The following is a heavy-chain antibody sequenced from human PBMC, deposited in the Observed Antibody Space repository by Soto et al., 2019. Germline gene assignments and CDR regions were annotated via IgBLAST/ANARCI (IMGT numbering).Heavy chain of an antibody. J-gene: IGHJ4*02. D-gene: IGHD3-16*02. Sequence: ASVKVSCKASGYTFTSYYMHWVRQAPGQGLEWMGIINPSGGSTSYAQKFQGRVTMTRDTSTSTVYMELSSLRPEDTAVYYCARASLRLGELSLYSYWGQGTLVTV. CDR3: ARASLRLGELSLYSY. CDR1: GYTFTSYY. CDR2: INPSGGST. V-gene: IGHV1-46*01.